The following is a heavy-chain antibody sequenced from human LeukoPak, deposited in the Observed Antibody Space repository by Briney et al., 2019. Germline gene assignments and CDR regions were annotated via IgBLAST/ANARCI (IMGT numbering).Heavy chain of an antibody. V-gene: IGHV3-53*01. D-gene: IGHD6-6*01. CDR1: DFTVGNNY. J-gene: IGHJ4*02. CDR2: IYSGGST. Sequence: PGGSLRLSCAASDFTVGNNYMSWVRQAPGKGLEWVSVIYSGGSTYYADSVKGRFTISRDNSKNTLYLQMNSLRAEDTAVYYCARDNAPYTSSSSGLGLFDYWGQGTLVTVSS. CDR3: ARDNAPYTSSSSGLGLFDY.